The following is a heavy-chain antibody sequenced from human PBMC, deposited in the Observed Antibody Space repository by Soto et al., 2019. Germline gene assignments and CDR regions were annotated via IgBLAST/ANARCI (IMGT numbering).Heavy chain of an antibody. J-gene: IGHJ4*02. Sequence: EVQLVESGGGLVKPGGSLRLSCAASGFTFSSYSMNWVRQAPGKGLEWVSSISSSSSYIYYADSVKGRFTISRDNAKNSLYLQMNSLRAEDTAVYCCARDVGFGGNPDDYWGQGTLVTVSS. V-gene: IGHV3-21*01. D-gene: IGHD2-15*01. CDR2: ISSSSSYI. CDR1: GFTFSSYS. CDR3: ARDVGFGGNPDDY.